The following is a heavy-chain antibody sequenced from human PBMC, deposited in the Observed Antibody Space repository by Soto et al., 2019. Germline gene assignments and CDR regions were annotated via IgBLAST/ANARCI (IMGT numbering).Heavy chain of an antibody. V-gene: IGHV3-15*01. D-gene: IGHD5-12*01. CDR2: IKSKTEGGTV. CDR1: GFTFSDAW. CDR3: ATAHPRGPDY. Sequence: EVQLVESGGGLVKPGESLRLSCATSGFTFSDAWMNWVRQAPGKGLEWVGLIKSKTEGGTVNYPAPVKGRFTISRDDSRNPLYLHMNSLKTEDTAVDYWATAHPRGPDYWGQGTLVTVSS. J-gene: IGHJ4*02.